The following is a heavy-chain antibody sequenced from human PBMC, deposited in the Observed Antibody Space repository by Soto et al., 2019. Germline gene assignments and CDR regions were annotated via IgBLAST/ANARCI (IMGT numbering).Heavy chain of an antibody. D-gene: IGHD3-3*02. CDR2: INPSGGST. CDR1: GYTFTSYY. Sequence: ASVKVSCKASGYTFTSYYMHWVRQAPGQGLEWMGIINPSGGSTSYAQKFQGRVTMTRDTSTSTVYMELSSLRSEDTAVYYCARSHVWSGPIGGMDVWGQGTKVTVYS. V-gene: IGHV1-46*01. CDR3: ARSHVWSGPIGGMDV. J-gene: IGHJ6*02.